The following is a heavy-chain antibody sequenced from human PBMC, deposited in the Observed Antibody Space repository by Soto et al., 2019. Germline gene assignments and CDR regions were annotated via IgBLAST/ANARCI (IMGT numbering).Heavy chain of an antibody. CDR1: GGSISSYY. CDR3: AREGGSYPLYYFDY. CDR2: IYYSGST. V-gene: IGHV4-59*01. Sequence: SETLSLTCTVSGGSISSYYLSWIRQPPGKGLEWIGYIYYSGSTNYNPSLKSRVTISVDTSKNQFSLKLSSVTAADTAVYYCAREGGSYPLYYFDYWGQGTLVTVYS. J-gene: IGHJ4*02. D-gene: IGHD1-26*01.